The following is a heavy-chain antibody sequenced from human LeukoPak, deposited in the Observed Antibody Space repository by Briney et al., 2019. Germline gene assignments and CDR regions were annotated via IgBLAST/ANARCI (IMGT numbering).Heavy chain of an antibody. Sequence: GESLKISCKGSGYSFTSYWIGWVRQMPGKGLEWMGIIYPGDSDTRYSPSFQGQVTISADKSISTAYVQWSSLKASDTAMYYCARHVEEYYDSSGYYPLPDYWGQGTLVTVSS. D-gene: IGHD3-22*01. CDR3: ARHVEEYYDSSGYYPLPDY. CDR1: GYSFTSYW. CDR2: IYPGDSDT. V-gene: IGHV5-51*01. J-gene: IGHJ4*02.